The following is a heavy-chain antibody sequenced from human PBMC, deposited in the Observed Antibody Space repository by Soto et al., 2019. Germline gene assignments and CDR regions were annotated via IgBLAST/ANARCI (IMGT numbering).Heavy chain of an antibody. D-gene: IGHD3-10*02. CDR1: GFTFSAAW. CDR3: IVDVPNGRVYVPIDY. Sequence: PGGSLRLSCEASGFTFSAAWMIWVRQAPGKGLEWVGLIKSKVDGGTADYAAAVKDRFTISRDDSTNMLYLQMNSLKTEDTGIYYCIVDVPNGRVYVPIDYWGQGT. J-gene: IGHJ4*02. V-gene: IGHV3-15*01. CDR2: IKSKVDGGTA.